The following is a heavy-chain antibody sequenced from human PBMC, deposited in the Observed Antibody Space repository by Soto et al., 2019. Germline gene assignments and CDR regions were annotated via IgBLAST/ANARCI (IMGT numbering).Heavy chain of an antibody. J-gene: IGHJ4*02. V-gene: IGHV4-59*11. CDR2: VFYTGTT. Sequence: QVQLQESGPGLVKASETLSLTCTVSGGSTSRHHWGWVRQPPGQGLEWVGYVFYTGTTRYNPSLSARVTMSVDTSRNLFSLKLSSVTAADTAVYYCARLLYHDTSGLQYYYFDLWGQGTLVTVSS. D-gene: IGHD3-22*01. CDR1: GGSTSRHH. CDR3: ARLLYHDTSGLQYYYFDL.